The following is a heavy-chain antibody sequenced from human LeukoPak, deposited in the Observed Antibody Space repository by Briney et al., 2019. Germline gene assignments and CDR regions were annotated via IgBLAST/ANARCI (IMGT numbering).Heavy chain of an antibody. V-gene: IGHV4-4*02. D-gene: IGHD5-18*01. Sequence: SETLSLTCAVSGGSISSSNWWSWVRQPPGKGLEWIGEIYHSGSANYNPSLKSRVTISVDKSKNQFSLKLSSVTAADTAVYYCASSAPIRGYSYAQSGFDYWGQGTLVTVSS. CDR3: ASSAPIRGYSYAQSGFDY. J-gene: IGHJ4*02. CDR1: GGSISSSNW. CDR2: IYHSGSA.